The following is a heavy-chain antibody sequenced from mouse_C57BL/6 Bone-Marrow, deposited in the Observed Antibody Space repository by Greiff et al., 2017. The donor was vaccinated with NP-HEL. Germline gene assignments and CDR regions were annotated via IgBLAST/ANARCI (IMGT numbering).Heavy chain of an antibody. Sequence: QVQLKESGAELARPGASVKLSCKASGYTFTSYGISWVKQRTGQGLEWIGEIYPRSGNTYYNEKFKGKATLTADKSSSTAYMELRSLTSEDSAVYFCVYGSSYNGDAMDYWGQGTSVTVSS. D-gene: IGHD1-1*01. CDR1: GYTFTSYG. CDR3: VYGSSYNGDAMDY. CDR2: IYPRSGNT. V-gene: IGHV1-81*01. J-gene: IGHJ4*01.